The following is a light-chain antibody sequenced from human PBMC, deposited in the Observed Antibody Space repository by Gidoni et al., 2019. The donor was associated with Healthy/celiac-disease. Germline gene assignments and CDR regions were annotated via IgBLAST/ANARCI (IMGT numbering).Light chain of an antibody. Sequence: DSQMTQSPSYLSASVGDRVTITCRASQSISSYLNWYQQKPGKAPKLLIYAASSLQSGVPSRFSGSGSGTDFTLTISSLQPEDFATYYCQQSYSTPPAFGGGTKVEIK. CDR2: AAS. J-gene: IGKJ4*01. CDR3: QQSYSTPPA. V-gene: IGKV1-39*01. CDR1: QSISSY.